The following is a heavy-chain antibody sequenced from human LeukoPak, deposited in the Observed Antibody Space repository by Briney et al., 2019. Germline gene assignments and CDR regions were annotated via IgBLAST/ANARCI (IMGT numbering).Heavy chain of an antibody. CDR3: ANSGWSLRDY. D-gene: IGHD6-19*01. J-gene: IGHJ4*02. Sequence: GGSLRLSCAASGFTFINYAMNWVRQAPGKGLEWVSVISGGGGSTYYADSVKGRFTISRDNAKNSLYLQMNSLRVEDTAVYYCANSGWSLRDYWGQGTLVTVSS. V-gene: IGHV3-23*01. CDR1: GFTFINYA. CDR2: ISGGGGST.